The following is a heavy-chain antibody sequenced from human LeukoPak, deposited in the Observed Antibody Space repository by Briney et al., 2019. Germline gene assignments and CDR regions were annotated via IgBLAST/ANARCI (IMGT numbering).Heavy chain of an antibody. D-gene: IGHD3-16*02. CDR2: ISSSGSTI. CDR3: AKGGSYRSQPYFDY. CDR1: GFTFSSYE. J-gene: IGHJ4*02. V-gene: IGHV3-48*03. Sequence: GGSLRLSCAASGFTFSSYEMNWVRQAPGKGLEWVSYISSSGSTIYYADSVKGRFTISRDNAKNSLYLQMNSLRAEDTAVYYCAKGGSYRSQPYFDYWGQGTPVTVSS.